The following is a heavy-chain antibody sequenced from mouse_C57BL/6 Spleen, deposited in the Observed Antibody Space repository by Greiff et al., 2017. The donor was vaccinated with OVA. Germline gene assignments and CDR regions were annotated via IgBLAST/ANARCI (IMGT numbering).Heavy chain of an antibody. CDR1: GYTFTSYW. CDR3: ARPEDGRQRAWFAY. V-gene: IGHV1-59*01. J-gene: IGHJ3*01. D-gene: IGHD1-1*01. Sequence: QVQLQQPGAELVRPGTSVKLSCKASGYTFTSYWMHWVKQRPGQGLEWIGVIDPSDSYTNYNQKFKGKATLTVDTSSSTAYMQLSSLTSEDSAVYYCARPEDGRQRAWFAYWGQGTLVTVSA. CDR2: IDPSDSYT.